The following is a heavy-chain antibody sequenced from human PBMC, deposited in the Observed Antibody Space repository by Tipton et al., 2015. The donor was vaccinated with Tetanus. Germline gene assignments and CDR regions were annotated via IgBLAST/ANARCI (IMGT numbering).Heavy chain of an antibody. D-gene: IGHD3-16*01. CDR2: IYHTGST. Sequence: TLSLTCAVYAGSFSGYYWTWIRQSPGEGLEWIGEIYHTGSTDYNPSLKSRLTISVDKSKNHFSLKLSSVTVADTAVYYCASRGTLRYWGQGTLVTVSS. J-gene: IGHJ4*02. CDR3: ASRGTLRY. V-gene: IGHV4-34*01. CDR1: AGSFSGYY.